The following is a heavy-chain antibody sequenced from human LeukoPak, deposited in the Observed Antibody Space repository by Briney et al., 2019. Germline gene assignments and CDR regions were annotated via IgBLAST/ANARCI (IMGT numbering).Heavy chain of an antibody. CDR2: ISYDGSNK. Sequence: GGSLRLSCAASGFTFSSYGMHWVRQAPGKGLEWVAVISYDGSNKYYADSVKGRFTISRDNSKNTLYLQMNSLRAEDTAVYYCAKDLEGFPAGDYVGYYYYGMDVWGQGTTVTVSS. V-gene: IGHV3-30*18. CDR1: GFTFSSYG. D-gene: IGHD4-23*01. J-gene: IGHJ6*02. CDR3: AKDLEGFPAGDYVGYYYYGMDV.